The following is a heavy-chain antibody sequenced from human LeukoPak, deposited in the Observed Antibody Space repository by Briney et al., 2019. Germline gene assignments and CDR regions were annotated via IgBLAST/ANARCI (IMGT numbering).Heavy chain of an antibody. D-gene: IGHD3-10*01. V-gene: IGHV1-8*01. CDR1: GYTFTSYD. CDR3: ARGAERVRGVIIDLFYMDV. CDR2: MNPNSGNT. J-gene: IGHJ6*03. Sequence: GASVKVSCKASGYTFTSYDINWVRQATGQGLEWMGWMNPNSGNTGYAQKFKGRVTMTRNTSISTAYMELSSLRSEDTAVYYCARGAERVRGVIIDLFYMDVWGKGTTVTVSS.